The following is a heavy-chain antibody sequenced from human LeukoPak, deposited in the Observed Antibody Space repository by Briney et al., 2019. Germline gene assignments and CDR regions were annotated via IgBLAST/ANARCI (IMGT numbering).Heavy chain of an antibody. Sequence: GGSLRLSCAASGFIFSNYGMSWVRQAPGKGLEWVSAITASGGSTYYADSVKGRFTISRDNSKNTLYLQMNSLRAEDTAVYYCAKEGRGITMVRGVITYYYYGMDVWGQGTTVTVSS. CDR1: GFIFSNYG. CDR2: ITASGGST. J-gene: IGHJ6*02. CDR3: AKEGRGITMVRGVITYYYYGMDV. V-gene: IGHV3-23*01. D-gene: IGHD3-10*01.